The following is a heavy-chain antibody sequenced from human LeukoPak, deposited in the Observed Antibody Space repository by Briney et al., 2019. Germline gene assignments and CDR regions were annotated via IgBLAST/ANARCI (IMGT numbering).Heavy chain of an antibody. D-gene: IGHD6-13*01. CDR3: ARGFDGYRRNDY. V-gene: IGHV3-66*01. J-gene: IGHJ4*02. CDR1: GFTVSSNY. CDR2: IYSGGST. Sequence: GGSLRLSCAASGFTVSSNYMSWVRQAPGKGLEWVSVIYSGGSTYYADSVKGRFTISRDNSKNTLYLQMNSLRAEDTAVYYCARGFDGYRRNDYWGQGTLVTVSS.